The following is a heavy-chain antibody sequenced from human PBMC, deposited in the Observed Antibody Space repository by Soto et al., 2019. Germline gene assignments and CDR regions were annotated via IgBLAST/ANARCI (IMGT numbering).Heavy chain of an antibody. V-gene: IGHV4-30-4*08. J-gene: IGHJ5*02. CDR3: ARGVYDSSGYYYDNWFDP. CDR2: IYYSGST. Sequence: SETLSLTCTVSGGSISSGGYYWSWIRQHPGKGLEWIGYIYYSGSTYYNPSLKSRVTISVDTSKNQFSLKLSSVTAADTAVYYCARGVYDSSGYYYDNWFDPWGQGTLVTVSS. D-gene: IGHD3-22*01. CDR1: GGSISSGGYY.